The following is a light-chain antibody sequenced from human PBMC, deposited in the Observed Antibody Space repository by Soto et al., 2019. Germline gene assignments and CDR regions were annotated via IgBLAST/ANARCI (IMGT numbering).Light chain of an antibody. CDR1: ALPKQY. Sequence: SYELTQPPSVSVSPGQTARITCSGDALPKQYSYWYQQKPGQAPVLVIYKDSERSSGIPERFSGPSSGTTVTLTISGVQAEDEADYYCQSADSSGTYVFGTGTKVTVL. CDR3: QSADSSGTYV. V-gene: IGLV3-25*02. CDR2: KDS. J-gene: IGLJ1*01.